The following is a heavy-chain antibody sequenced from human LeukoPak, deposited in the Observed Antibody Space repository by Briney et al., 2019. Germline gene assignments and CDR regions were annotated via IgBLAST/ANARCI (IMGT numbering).Heavy chain of an antibody. CDR1: GFTFSSYG. J-gene: IGHJ4*02. V-gene: IGHV3-30*02. Sequence: GGSLRLSCGASGFTFSSYGMHWVRQAPGKGLEWVAFIRYDGSNKYYADSVKGRFTISRDNSKNTLYLQMNSLRAEDTAVYYCAKDPRYSSGLFPSYLDYWGQGTLVTVSS. D-gene: IGHD6-19*01. CDR2: IRYDGSNK. CDR3: AKDPRYSSGLFPSYLDY.